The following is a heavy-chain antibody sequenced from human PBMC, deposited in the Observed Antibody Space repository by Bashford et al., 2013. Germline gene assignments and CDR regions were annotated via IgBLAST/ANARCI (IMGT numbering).Heavy chain of an antibody. V-gene: IGHV4-4*07. CDR3: AREAPNYYYGVDV. J-gene: IGHJ6*02. Sequence: SETLSLTCSVSGGSISSHYWCWLRQPAGKGLEWIGYIYASGSTKYNPSLMSRATLSVDTSKNQFSLRLSSVTAADTAVYYCAREAPNYYYGVDVWGQGTTVTVSS. CDR1: GGSISSHY. CDR2: IYASGST.